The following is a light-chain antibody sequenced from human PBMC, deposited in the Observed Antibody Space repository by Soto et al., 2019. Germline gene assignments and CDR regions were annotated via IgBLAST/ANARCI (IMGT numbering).Light chain of an antibody. CDR1: QSISTW. CDR2: KAS. Sequence: DIQMTQSPSTLSASVGDRVTITCRASQSISTWLAWYQQKAGKAPKLLIYKASSSQSGVPSRFSGSGSGTEFTLTINSLQPDDFATYHCQQYSTYSRAFGQGTKVEIK. J-gene: IGKJ1*01. CDR3: QQYSTYSRA. V-gene: IGKV1-5*03.